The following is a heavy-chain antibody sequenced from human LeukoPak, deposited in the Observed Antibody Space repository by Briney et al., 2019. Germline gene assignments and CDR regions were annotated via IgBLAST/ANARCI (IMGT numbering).Heavy chain of an antibody. J-gene: IGHJ4*02. D-gene: IGHD6-6*01. V-gene: IGHV3-33*05. CDR3: ARGPNSNWSGLDF. CDR2: ISYNGGYR. Sequence: GGSLRLSCTASGFTFTTYGLHWVRQAPGKGLEWVAVISYNGGYRHYADSVKGRFTVSRDDSKNTLFLQVNNLRAEDTAVYYCARGPNSNWSGLDFWGQGTLLTVSS. CDR1: GFTFTTYG.